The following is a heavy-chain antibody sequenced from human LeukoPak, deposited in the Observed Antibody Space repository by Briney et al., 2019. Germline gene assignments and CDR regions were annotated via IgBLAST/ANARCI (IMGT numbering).Heavy chain of an antibody. Sequence: GGSLRLSCAASGFTFSSYDMTWVRQAPGKGLEWVSYISSSSSYTNYADSVKGRFTISRDNAKNSLYLQMNSLRDEDTAVYYCARGDGYVYWGQGTLVTVSS. V-gene: IGHV3-21*05. CDR3: ARGDGYVY. CDR2: ISSSSSYT. D-gene: IGHD5-24*01. J-gene: IGHJ4*02. CDR1: GFTFSSYD.